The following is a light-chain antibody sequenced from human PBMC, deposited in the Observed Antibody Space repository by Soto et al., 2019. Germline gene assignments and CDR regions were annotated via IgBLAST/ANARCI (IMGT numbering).Light chain of an antibody. CDR2: KAA. V-gene: IGKV1-5*03. Sequence: DIQMTQSPSTLSASVGDRVTITCRASQSISSWLAWYQQKPGKAPKLLFYKAASIESGVSSRFSGSGSGTEFTLTISSLQHDDFATYYCQQYNSYSTFGQGTKVEIK. CDR3: QQYNSYST. CDR1: QSISSW. J-gene: IGKJ1*01.